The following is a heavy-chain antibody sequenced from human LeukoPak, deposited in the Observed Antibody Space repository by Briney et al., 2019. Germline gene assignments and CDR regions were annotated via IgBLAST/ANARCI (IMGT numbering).Heavy chain of an antibody. Sequence: SETLSLTCTVSGGSISSYYWSWIRQPAGKGLEWIGYIYTSGSTNYNPSLKSRVTISVDTSKNQFSLKLSSVTATDTAVYYCARTTITYYYDSSGYSVQPYYMDVWGKGTTVTVSS. J-gene: IGHJ6*03. CDR1: GGSISSYY. V-gene: IGHV4-4*09. D-gene: IGHD3-22*01. CDR3: ARTTITYYYDSSGYSVQPYYMDV. CDR2: IYTSGST.